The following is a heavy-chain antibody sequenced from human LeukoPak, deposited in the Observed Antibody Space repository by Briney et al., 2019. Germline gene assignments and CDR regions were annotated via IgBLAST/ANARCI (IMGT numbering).Heavy chain of an antibody. CDR2: IYPGDSDT. CDR3: ARRGIAAQYYYYGMDV. V-gene: IGHV5-51*01. D-gene: IGHD6-13*01. Sequence: GESLKISCKGSGYSFTSYWIGWVRPMPGKGLEWMGIIYPGDSDTRYSPSFQGQVTISADKSISTAYLQWSSLKASDTAMYYCARRGIAAQYYYYGMDVWGQGTTVTVSS. CDR1: GYSFTSYW. J-gene: IGHJ6*02.